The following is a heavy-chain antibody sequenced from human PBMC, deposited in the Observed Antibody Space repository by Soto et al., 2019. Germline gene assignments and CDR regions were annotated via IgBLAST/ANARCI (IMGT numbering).Heavy chain of an antibody. CDR3: ARVSWSYYYGMDV. CDR2: IYHSGST. D-gene: IGHD3-3*01. J-gene: IGHJ6*02. Sequence: QVQLQESGPGLVKPSGTLSLTCAVSGGSISSSNWWSWVRQPPGKGLEWIGEIYHSGSTNYNPSLKSRLTISADKSKNQFSLRLTSVTAADTAVYYCARVSWSYYYGMDVWGQGTTGTVSS. CDR1: GGSISSSNW. V-gene: IGHV4-4*02.